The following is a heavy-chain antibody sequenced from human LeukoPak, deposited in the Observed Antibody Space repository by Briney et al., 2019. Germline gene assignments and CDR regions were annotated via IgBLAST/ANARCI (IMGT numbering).Heavy chain of an antibody. CDR2: IYSGGSK. CDR3: ARAGTTGDFDY. J-gene: IGHJ4*02. CDR1: GFTVSSNY. V-gene: IGHV3-53*01. D-gene: IGHD4-11*01. Sequence: GGSLRLSCAASGFTVSSNYMSWVRQAPGKGLEWVSVIYSGGSKYYADSVKGRFTISRDNSKNTLYLQMNSLRAEDTAVYYCARAGTTGDFDYWGQGTLVTVSS.